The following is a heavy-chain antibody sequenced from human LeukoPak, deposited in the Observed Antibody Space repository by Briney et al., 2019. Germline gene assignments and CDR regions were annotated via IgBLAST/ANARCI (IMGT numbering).Heavy chain of an antibody. J-gene: IGHJ3*02. CDR3: ARDPIAAAALGAFDI. V-gene: IGHV4-34*01. Sequence: SETLSLTCTVSGGSISGYYWSWIRQPPGKGLEWIGEINHSGSTNYNPSLKSRVTISVDTSKNQFSLKLSSVTAADTAVYYCARDPIAAAALGAFDIWGQGTMVTVSS. CDR1: GGSISGYY. D-gene: IGHD6-13*01. CDR2: INHSGST.